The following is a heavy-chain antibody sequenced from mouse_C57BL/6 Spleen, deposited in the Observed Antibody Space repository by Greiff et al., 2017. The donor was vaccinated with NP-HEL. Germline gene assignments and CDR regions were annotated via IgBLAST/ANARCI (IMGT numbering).Heavy chain of an antibody. J-gene: IGHJ1*03. V-gene: IGHV1-59*01. CDR2: IDPSDSYT. CDR3: AKGDYYGSSYWYFDV. CDR1: GYTFTSYW. D-gene: IGHD1-1*01. Sequence: QVQLQQPGAELVRPGTSVKLSCKASGYTFTSYWMHWVKQRPGQGLEWIGVIDPSDSYTNYNQKFKGKATLTVDTSSSTAYMQLSSLTSEDSAVYYCAKGDYYGSSYWYFDVWGTGTTVTVSS.